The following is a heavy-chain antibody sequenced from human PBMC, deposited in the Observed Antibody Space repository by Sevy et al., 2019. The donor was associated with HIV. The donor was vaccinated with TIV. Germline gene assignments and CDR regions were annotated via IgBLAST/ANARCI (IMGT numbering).Heavy chain of an antibody. D-gene: IGHD3-22*01. Sequence: GGSLRLSCAASGFPFSSYAMSWVRQAPGRGLEWVSTLIGGGRRTYYADSVTGRFTISRDNSKNSLYLQMNSLRTEDTALYYCAKDVLGYYDSSGYLARYFDYWGQGTLVTVSS. J-gene: IGHJ4*02. V-gene: IGHV3-23*01. CDR1: GFPFSSYA. CDR3: AKDVLGYYDSSGYLARYFDY. CDR2: LIGGGRRT.